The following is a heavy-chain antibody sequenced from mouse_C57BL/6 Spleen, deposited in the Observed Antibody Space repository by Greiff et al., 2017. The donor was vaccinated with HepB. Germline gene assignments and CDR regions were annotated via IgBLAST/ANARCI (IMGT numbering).Heavy chain of an antibody. J-gene: IGHJ4*01. CDR3: ARKGDYDQDAMDY. V-gene: IGHV2-9-1*01. CDR2: IWTGGGT. D-gene: IGHD2-4*01. CDR1: GFSLTSYA. Sequence: QVTLKESGPGLVAPSQSLSITCTVSGFSLTSYAISWVRQPPGKGLEWLGVIWTGGGTNYNSALKSRLSISKDNSKSQVCLKMNRLQTDDTARYDCARKGDYDQDAMDYWGQGTSVTVSS.